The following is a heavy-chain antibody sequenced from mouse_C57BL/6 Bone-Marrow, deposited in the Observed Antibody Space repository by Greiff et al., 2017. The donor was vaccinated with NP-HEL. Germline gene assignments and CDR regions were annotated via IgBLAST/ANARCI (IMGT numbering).Heavy chain of an antibody. CDR1: GFTFSDYY. CDR3: ARRGSSLSWYFDV. Sequence: EVMLVESGGGLVQPGGSLKLSCAASGFTFSDYYMYWVRQTPEKRLEWVAYISNGGGSTYYPDTVKGRFTISRDNAKNTLYLQMSRLKSEDTAMYYCARRGSSLSWYFDVWGTGTTVTVSS. V-gene: IGHV5-12*01. J-gene: IGHJ1*03. CDR2: ISNGGGST. D-gene: IGHD1-1*01.